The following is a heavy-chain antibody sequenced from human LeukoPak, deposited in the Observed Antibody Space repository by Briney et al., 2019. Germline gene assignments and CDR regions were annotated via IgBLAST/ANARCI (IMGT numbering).Heavy chain of an antibody. CDR2: IYYSGST. CDR3: ARVLGYCSGGSCHGRFDP. V-gene: IGHV4-59*01. J-gene: IGHJ5*02. Sequence: SETLSLTCTVSGGSINSYYWSWIRQPPGKGLEWIGYIYYSGSTNNNPSLKSRVTKSVDTSKNQFSLKLSSVTAADTAVYYCARVLGYCSGGSCHGRFDPWGQGTLVTVSS. CDR1: GGSINSYY. D-gene: IGHD2-15*01.